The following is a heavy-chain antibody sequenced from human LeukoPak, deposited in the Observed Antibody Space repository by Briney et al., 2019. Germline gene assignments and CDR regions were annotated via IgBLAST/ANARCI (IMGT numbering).Heavy chain of an antibody. CDR1: GGTFSSYA. J-gene: IGHJ4*02. V-gene: IGHV1-69*04. CDR3: ASLRLGELSPPLGY. CDR2: NIPILGIA. D-gene: IGHD3-16*02. Sequence: SVKVSCKASGGTFSSYATSWVRQAPGQGLEWMGRNIPILGIANYAQKFQGRVTITADKSTSTAYMELSSLRSEDTAVYYSASLRLGELSPPLGYWGQGTLVTVSS.